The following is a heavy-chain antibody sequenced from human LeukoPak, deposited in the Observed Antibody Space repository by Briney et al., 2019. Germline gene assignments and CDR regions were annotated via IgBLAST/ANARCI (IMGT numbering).Heavy chain of an antibody. CDR3: ARDSALDYDYVWGSFLGGMDV. V-gene: IGHV4-4*07. D-gene: IGHD3-16*01. CDR2: IYTSGST. CDR1: GGSISSYY. J-gene: IGHJ6*02. Sequence: PSETLSLTCTVSGGSISSYYWSWIRQPAGKGLEWIGRIYTSGSTNYNPSLKSRVTMSVDTSKNQFSLKLSSVTAADTAAYYCARDSALDYDYVWGSFLGGMDVWGQGTTVTVSS.